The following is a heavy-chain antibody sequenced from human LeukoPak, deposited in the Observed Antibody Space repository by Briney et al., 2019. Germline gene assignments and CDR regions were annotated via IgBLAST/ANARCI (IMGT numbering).Heavy chain of an antibody. J-gene: IGHJ4*02. Sequence: PSETLSLTCTVSGGSISSGGYYWSWIRQPPGKGLEWIGYIYHSGSTYYNPSLKSRVTISVDRSKNQFSLKLSSVTAADTAVYYCARLCDFGYFDYWGQGTLVTVSS. CDR2: IYHSGST. D-gene: IGHD3-3*01. CDR3: ARLCDFGYFDY. CDR1: GGSISSGGYY. V-gene: IGHV4-30-2*01.